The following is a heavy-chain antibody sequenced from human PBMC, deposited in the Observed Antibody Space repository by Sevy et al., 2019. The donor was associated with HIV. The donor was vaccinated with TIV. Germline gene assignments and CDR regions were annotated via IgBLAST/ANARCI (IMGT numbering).Heavy chain of an antibody. CDR2: IKQDGSEK. V-gene: IGHV3-7*03. Sequence: GGSLRLSCAVSGLSISSYWMNWVRQAPGKGLEWVANIKQDGSEKNYVDSVKGRFTISRDNAKNSLYLQMNSLRAEDTAVYYCASWTTVFDYWGQRTLVTVSS. CDR3: ASWTTVFDY. CDR1: GLSISSYW. D-gene: IGHD4-17*01. J-gene: IGHJ4*02.